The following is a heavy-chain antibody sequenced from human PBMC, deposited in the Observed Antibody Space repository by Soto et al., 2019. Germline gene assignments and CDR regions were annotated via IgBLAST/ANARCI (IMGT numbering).Heavy chain of an antibody. D-gene: IGHD2-8*01. CDR1: GFTFNTYW. V-gene: IGHV3-7*05. J-gene: IGHJ4*01. CDR2: IKQDGSAT. Sequence: EVQLVESGGGLVQPGGSLRLSCAASGFTFNTYWMSWVRQAPGKGLEWVANIKQDGSATDYVDSVKGRFTISRDDANNSLFLQMNSMRAEDTAVYYCARNGRWGHGTVVTVSS. CDR3: ARNGR.